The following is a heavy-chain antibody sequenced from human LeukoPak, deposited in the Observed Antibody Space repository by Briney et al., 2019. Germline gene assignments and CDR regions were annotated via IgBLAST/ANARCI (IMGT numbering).Heavy chain of an antibody. J-gene: IGHJ4*02. Sequence: GESLKISCKGSGYSFTSYWIGWVRQMPGKGLAWMGIIYPGDSDTRYSPSFQGQVTISADKSISTAYLQWSSLKASDTAMYYCAVVVVPAGFSGPAGYWGQGTLVTVSS. CDR1: GYSFTSYW. CDR2: IYPGDSDT. CDR3: AVVVVPAGFSGPAGY. V-gene: IGHV5-51*01. D-gene: IGHD2-2*01.